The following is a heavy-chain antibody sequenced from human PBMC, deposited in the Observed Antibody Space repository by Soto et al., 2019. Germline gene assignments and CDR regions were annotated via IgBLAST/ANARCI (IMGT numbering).Heavy chain of an antibody. V-gene: IGHV3-33*01. Sequence: QVQLVESGGGVVQPGRSLRLSCAASGFTFSSYGMHWVRQAPGKGLEWVAVIWYDGSNKYYADSVKGRFTISRDNSKNTRYLQMNSLRAEDTAVYYCARDKTRYCTNGVCYTFDYWGQGTLVTVSS. CDR3: ARDKTRYCTNGVCYTFDY. D-gene: IGHD2-8*01. CDR2: IWYDGSNK. CDR1: GFTFSSYG. J-gene: IGHJ4*02.